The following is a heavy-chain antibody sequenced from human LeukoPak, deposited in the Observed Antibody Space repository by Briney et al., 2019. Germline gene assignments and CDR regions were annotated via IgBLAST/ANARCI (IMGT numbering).Heavy chain of an antibody. D-gene: IGHD3-9*01. CDR3: SEGYFEPFDH. J-gene: IGHJ4*02. V-gene: IGHV4-59*02. CDR1: GASVSSSH. Sequence: PSETLSLTCVVSGASVSSSHWIWIRQLPGKGLEWFGCLSYTGKTDYNPSLTSRVTISLDTSKDQVSLKLRSVTAADTAVYYCSEGYFEPFDHWGQGTLVTVSS. CDR2: LSYTGKT.